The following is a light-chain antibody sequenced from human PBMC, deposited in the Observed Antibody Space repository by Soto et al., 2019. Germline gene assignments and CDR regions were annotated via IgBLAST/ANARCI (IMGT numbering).Light chain of an antibody. CDR3: NSYAGSNNFL. CDR2: EVS. J-gene: IGLJ1*01. CDR1: SSDVGGYNY. V-gene: IGLV2-8*01. Sequence: QSALTQPPSASGSPGQSVTISCTGTSSDVGGYNYVSWYQQHPGKAPKLMIYEVSKRPSGVPDRFSGSKSGNTASLTVSGLQAEDEADYYCNSYAGSNNFLFGTGPKLTVL.